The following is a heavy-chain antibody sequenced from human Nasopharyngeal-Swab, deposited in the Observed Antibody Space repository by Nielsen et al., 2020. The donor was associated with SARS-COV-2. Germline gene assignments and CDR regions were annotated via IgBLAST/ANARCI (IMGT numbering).Heavy chain of an antibody. CDR3: AKDLIQLWPQGYYYGMDV. V-gene: IGHV3-23*01. J-gene: IGHJ6*02. CDR2: ISGSGGST. CDR1: GVTFSSYA. D-gene: IGHD5-18*01. Sequence: GEPLKISWAASGVTFSSYAMSWVRQAPGKGLEWVSAISGSGGSTYYADSVKGRFTISRDNAKNTLYLQMNSLRAEDTAVYYCAKDLIQLWPQGYYYGMDVWGQGTTVTVSS.